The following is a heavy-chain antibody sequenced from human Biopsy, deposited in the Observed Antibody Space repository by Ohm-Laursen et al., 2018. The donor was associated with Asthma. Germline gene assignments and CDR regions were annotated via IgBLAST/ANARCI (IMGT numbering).Heavy chain of an antibody. Sequence: SQTLSLTCTVSGDSINSYYWTWIRQPPGKGLEWIGSIYYSGTTYYNPSLESRVTVSADTSKNQFSLKLTSVTAAGTAVYYCVRGSSSWHHGPFHYYYGLDVWGQGTTATVSS. CDR1: GDSINSYY. J-gene: IGHJ6*02. V-gene: IGHV4-59*04. CDR3: VRGSSSWHHGPFHYYYGLDV. D-gene: IGHD6-13*01. CDR2: IYYSGTT.